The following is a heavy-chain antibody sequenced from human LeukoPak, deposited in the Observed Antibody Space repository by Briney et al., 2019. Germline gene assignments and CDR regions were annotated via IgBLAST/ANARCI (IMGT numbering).Heavy chain of an antibody. V-gene: IGHV1-18*01. CDR2: ISAYNGNT. J-gene: IGHJ6*03. CDR1: GYTFTTYG. Sequence: ASVKVSCKSSGYTFTTYGISWVRQAPGQGPEWMGWISAYNGNTNYAQKFQGRLTMTTNTSTSTAFMELRSLRSDDTAVYFCAFSRLYYSDSGDYRYYYMDVWGKGTTVTISS. CDR3: AFSRLYYSDSGDYRYYYMDV. D-gene: IGHD3-10*01.